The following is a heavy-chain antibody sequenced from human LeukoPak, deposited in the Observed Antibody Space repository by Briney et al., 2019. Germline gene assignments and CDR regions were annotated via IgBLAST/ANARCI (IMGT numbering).Heavy chain of an antibody. D-gene: IGHD2-21*02. CDR3: ARELPREVTLAC. CDR2: INNGGVST. Sequence: GGPLRLSCAACVFTFMSYGMQCVRQAPGKGRVGVSRINNGGVSTSYADSVRRLFTVSRDNGNNTLYLQMNSLRAEDTGVYYSARELPREVTLACCGQGTLLTVPS. CDR1: VFTFMSYG. V-gene: IGHV3-74*01. J-gene: IGHJ4*02.